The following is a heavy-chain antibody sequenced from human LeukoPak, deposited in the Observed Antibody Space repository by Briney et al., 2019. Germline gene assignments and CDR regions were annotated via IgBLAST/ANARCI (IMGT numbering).Heavy chain of an antibody. CDR2: IYHTGIT. CDR1: GGSISNYY. J-gene: IGHJ4*02. D-gene: IGHD4-17*01. V-gene: IGHV4-59*08. CDR3: ARHEDNGDYPLDY. Sequence: SETLSLTCTVTGGSISNYYWSWIRQPPGKGLEWIGYIYHTGITNYNPSLKSRVTISVDTSRNQLSLQLSSVTAADTAVYYCARHEDNGDYPLDYWGQGTLVTVSS.